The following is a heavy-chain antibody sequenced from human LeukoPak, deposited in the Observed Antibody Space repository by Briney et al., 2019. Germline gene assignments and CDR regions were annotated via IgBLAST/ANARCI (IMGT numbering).Heavy chain of an antibody. Sequence: SETLSLTRAVSGGSISSSNWWSWVRQPPGKGLEWIGEIYHSGSTNYNPSLKSRVTISVDKSKNQFSLKLSSVTAADTAVYYCARDGIYYGSGFDYWGQGTLVTVPS. CDR1: GGSISSSNW. J-gene: IGHJ4*02. D-gene: IGHD3-10*01. V-gene: IGHV4-4*02. CDR3: ARDGIYYGSGFDY. CDR2: IYHSGST.